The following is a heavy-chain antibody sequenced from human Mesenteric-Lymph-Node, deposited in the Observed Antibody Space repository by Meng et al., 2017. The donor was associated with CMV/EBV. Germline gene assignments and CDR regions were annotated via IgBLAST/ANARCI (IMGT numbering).Heavy chain of an antibody. J-gene: IGHJ5*02. V-gene: IGHV4-39*07. CDR2: IYYTGGT. CDR3: ASGGSWFDP. CDR1: GGSVSSSSYY. D-gene: IGHD3-10*01. Sequence: SETLSLTCTVSGGSVSSSSYYGGWIRQPPGKGLEWIGSIYYTGGTYYNPSLKSRVTISLDTTKNQFSLKLSSVTAADTAVYYCASGGSWFDPWGQGTLVTVSS.